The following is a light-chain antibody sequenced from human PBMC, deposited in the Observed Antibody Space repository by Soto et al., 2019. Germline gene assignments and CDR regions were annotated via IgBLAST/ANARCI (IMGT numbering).Light chain of an antibody. V-gene: IGKV3-15*01. CDR2: GAS. Sequence: EVVMTQSPATLSVSPGERATLSCRASQRVFTNLAWFQQRPGQAPRLLIYGASTRATGIPTRFSGSGSGAEVTLTISSLQSEDFAVYYCQQYNNWPYTFGQGTKLEIK. CDR1: QRVFTN. J-gene: IGKJ2*01. CDR3: QQYNNWPYT.